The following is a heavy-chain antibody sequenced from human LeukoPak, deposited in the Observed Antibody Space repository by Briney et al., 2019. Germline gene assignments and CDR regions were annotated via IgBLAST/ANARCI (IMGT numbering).Heavy chain of an antibody. CDR1: GGSISSYY. V-gene: IGHV4-4*07. J-gene: IGHJ6*02. Sequence: SETLSLTCTVSGGSISSYYWSWIRQPAGKGLEWIGRIYTSGSTNYNPSLKSRVTMSVDTSKNQFSLKLSSVTAADTAVYYCARDCTGGWYSLSEYGMDVWGQGTTVTVSS. CDR3: ARDCTGGWYSLSEYGMDV. D-gene: IGHD6-19*01. CDR2: IYTSGST.